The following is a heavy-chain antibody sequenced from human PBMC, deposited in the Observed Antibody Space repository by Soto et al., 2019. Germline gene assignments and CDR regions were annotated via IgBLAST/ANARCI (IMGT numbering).Heavy chain of an antibody. V-gene: IGHV4-59*08. CDR3: ARHGFGSLHGLVDV. J-gene: IGHJ6*02. CDR1: GGSITNYY. D-gene: IGHD3-10*01. CDR2: IQYNGYS. Sequence: QVQLQESGPGLVKPSETLSLTCTVSGGSITNYYCSWFRQPPGKGLEWIGYIQYNGYSAYNLSLTXXVXXSMDTSTTQFSLMLESVTATDTAVYYCARHGFGSLHGLVDVWGQGTTVIVSS.